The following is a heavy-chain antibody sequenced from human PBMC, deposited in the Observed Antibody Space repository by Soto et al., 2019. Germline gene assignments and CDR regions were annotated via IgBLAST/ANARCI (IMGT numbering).Heavy chain of an antibody. CDR1: GFSLRTSGVG. Sequence: SGPTLVNPTQTLTLTCTFSGFSLRTSGVGVGWIRQPPGKALEWLALIYWDDDKRYSPSLNSRLTITKDTSKNQVVLTMTNMDPVDTATFYCAHIGRRIAPAGIHYYYYGMDVWGQGTTVTVSS. CDR3: AHIGRRIAPAGIHYYYYGMDV. D-gene: IGHD6-13*01. J-gene: IGHJ6*02. V-gene: IGHV2-5*02. CDR2: IYWDDDK.